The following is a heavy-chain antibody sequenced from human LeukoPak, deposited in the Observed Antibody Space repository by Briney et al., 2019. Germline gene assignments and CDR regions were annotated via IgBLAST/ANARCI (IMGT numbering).Heavy chain of an antibody. J-gene: IGHJ4*02. CDR2: ISDNSGDT. Sequence: ASGTVSFKGAGYTFTANNMNWGRQARGQGGEGMGRISDNSGDTNYAQKFQGRVTMTRETSISTVYMELSRLRSDDTAVYYCARDTREQPTTFDYWGQGTLVTVSS. CDR1: GYTFTANN. V-gene: IGHV1-2*06. D-gene: IGHD1-26*01. CDR3: ARDTREQPTTFDY.